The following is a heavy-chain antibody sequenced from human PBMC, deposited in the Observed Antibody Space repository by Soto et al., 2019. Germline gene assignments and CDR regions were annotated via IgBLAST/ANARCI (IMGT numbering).Heavy chain of an antibody. J-gene: IGHJ5*02. Sequence: PSETLSLTCTVSGGSISSGGYYWSWIRQHPGKGLEWIGYIYYSGSTYYNPSLKSRVTISVDTSKNQFSLKLSSVTAADTAVYYCARAPLGYCSGGSCYWFDHWGQGTLVTVSS. D-gene: IGHD2-15*01. CDR3: ARAPLGYCSGGSCYWFDH. CDR1: GGSISSGGYY. CDR2: IYYSGST. V-gene: IGHV4-31*03.